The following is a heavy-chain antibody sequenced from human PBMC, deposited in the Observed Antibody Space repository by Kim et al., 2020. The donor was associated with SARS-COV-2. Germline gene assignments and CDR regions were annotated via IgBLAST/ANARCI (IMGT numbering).Heavy chain of an antibody. J-gene: IGHJ4*02. CDR1: GIPFSNAW. V-gene: IGHV3-15*01. D-gene: IGHD2-2*01. CDR2: IKSKSDGGTA. CDR3: TTVSMR. Sequence: GGSLRLSCAVSGIPFSNAWFNWVRQAPGKGLEWVGRIKSKSDGGTADLAAPVKGRFAISRDDSKNTLYLLMNILRTDDSAVYYCTTVSMRWGQGTLVTVS.